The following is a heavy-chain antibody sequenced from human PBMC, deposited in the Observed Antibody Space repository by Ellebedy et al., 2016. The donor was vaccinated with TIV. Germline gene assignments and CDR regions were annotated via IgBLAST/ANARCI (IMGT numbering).Heavy chain of an antibody. J-gene: IGHJ4*02. CDR1: GITFKNAW. CDR3: TTADRVEGDGRGY. D-gene: IGHD5-24*01. CDR2: TTSSSEGGTT. V-gene: IGHV3-15*01. Sequence: PGGSLRLSCATSGITFKNAWMSWVRQAPGKGLEWVGRTTSSSEGGTTEDAAPVKGRFIISRDDSKATLYLQMNSLKTEDTAIYYCTTADRVEGDGRGYWGQGTLVTVSS.